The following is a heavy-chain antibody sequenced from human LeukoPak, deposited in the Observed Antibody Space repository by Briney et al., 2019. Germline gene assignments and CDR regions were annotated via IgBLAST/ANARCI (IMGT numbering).Heavy chain of an antibody. Sequence: SETLSLTCTVSGGSISSYYWSWIRQPPGKGLEWIGYIYYSGSTTYNPSLKSRVTISVDTSKNQFSLKLSSVTAADTAVYYCARVERFFDYWGQGTLVTVSS. D-gene: IGHD3-3*01. CDR3: ARVERFFDY. J-gene: IGHJ4*02. CDR1: GGSISSYY. CDR2: IYYSGST. V-gene: IGHV4-59*01.